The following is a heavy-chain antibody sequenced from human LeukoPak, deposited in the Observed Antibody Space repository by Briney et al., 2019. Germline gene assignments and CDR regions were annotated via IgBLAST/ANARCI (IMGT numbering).Heavy chain of an antibody. V-gene: IGHV1-69*06. CDR3: ASYSSGWYDEYYYYYMDV. J-gene: IGHJ6*03. CDR1: GGTFSSYA. CDR2: IIPIFGTA. Sequence: GASVKLSCKASGGTFSSYAISWVRQAPGRGLEWMGGIIPIFGTANYAQKFQGRVTITADKSTSTAYMELSSLRSEDTAVYYCASYSSGWYDEYYYYYMDVWGKGTTVTISS. D-gene: IGHD6-19*01.